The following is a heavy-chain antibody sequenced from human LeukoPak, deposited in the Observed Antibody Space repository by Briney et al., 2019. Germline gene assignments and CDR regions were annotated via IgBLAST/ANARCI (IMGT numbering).Heavy chain of an antibody. CDR1: GGSISSYY. CDR2: IYYSGST. D-gene: IGHD3-10*01. J-gene: IGHJ2*01. CDR3: ARVFRGPGWYFDL. Sequence: PSETLSLTCTVSGGSISSYYWSWIRQPPGKGLEWIGYIYYSGSTNYNPSLKSRVTISVDTSKNQFSLKMTSVTAADTAIYYCARVFRGPGWYFDLWGRGALVTVSS. V-gene: IGHV4-59*01.